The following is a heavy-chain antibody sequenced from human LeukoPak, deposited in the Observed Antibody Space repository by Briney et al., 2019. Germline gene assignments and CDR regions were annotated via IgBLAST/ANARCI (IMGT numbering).Heavy chain of an antibody. D-gene: IGHD5-18*01. Sequence: GSSVKVSCKASGGTFSSYAISWVRQAPGQGLEWIVGIIPIFGTANYAQKFQGRVTITADESTSTAYMELSSLRSEDTAVYYCAREDAAMVPYYFDHWGQGTLVTVSS. CDR3: AREDAAMVPYYFDH. J-gene: IGHJ4*02. CDR2: IIPIFGTA. V-gene: IGHV1-69*01. CDR1: GGTFSSYA.